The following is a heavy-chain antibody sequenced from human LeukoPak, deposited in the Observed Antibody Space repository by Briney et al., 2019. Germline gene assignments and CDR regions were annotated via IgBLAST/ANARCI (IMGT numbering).Heavy chain of an antibody. V-gene: IGHV3-23*01. D-gene: IGHD4-17*01. Sequence: GGSLRLSCAASGFTFSSYAMSWVRQAPGKGLEWVSAISGSGGSTYYADSVKGRFTISRDNSKNTLYLQVNSLRAEDTAVYYCAKDEVNDYGDSSGDYWGQGTLVTVSS. CDR3: AKDEVNDYGDSSGDY. CDR2: ISGSGGST. J-gene: IGHJ4*02. CDR1: GFTFSSYA.